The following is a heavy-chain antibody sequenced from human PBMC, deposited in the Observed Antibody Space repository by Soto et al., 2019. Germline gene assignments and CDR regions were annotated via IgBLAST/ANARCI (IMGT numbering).Heavy chain of an antibody. J-gene: IGHJ4*02. CDR2: ISAYNGNT. CDR3: AREPNYFDY. Sequence: QVQLVQSGAEVKKPGASVKVSCKASGYTFTSYGISWVRQAPGQGLEWMGWISAYNGNTKYAQKLHGRVTMTTDTSTSTANMELRGLRSDDTAAYYCAREPNYFDYWGQGTLVTVSS. CDR1: GYTFTSYG. V-gene: IGHV1-18*01.